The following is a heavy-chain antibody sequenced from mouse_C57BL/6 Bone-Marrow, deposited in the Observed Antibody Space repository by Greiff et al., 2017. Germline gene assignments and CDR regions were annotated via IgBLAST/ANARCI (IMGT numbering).Heavy chain of an antibody. CDR3: ARGGYYAMDY. CDR1: GYTFTSYW. J-gene: IGHJ4*01. CDR2: IDPSDSYT. V-gene: IGHV1-69*01. Sequence: VQLQQPGAELVMPGASVKLPCKASGYTFTSYWMHWVKQRPGQGLEWIGEIDPSDSYTNYNQKFKGKSTLTVDKSSSTAYMQLSSLTSEDSAVYYCARGGYYAMDYWGQGTSVTVSS.